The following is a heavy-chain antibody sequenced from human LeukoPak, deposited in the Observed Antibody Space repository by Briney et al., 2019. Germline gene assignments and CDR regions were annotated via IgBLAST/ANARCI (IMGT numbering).Heavy chain of an antibody. Sequence: SVKVSCKAFGGTFSSYTISWVRQAPGQGLEWMGRIIPILGIANYAQKFQGRVTITADKSTSTAYMELSSLRSEDTAVYYCASIDFGESGHADWGQGTLVTVSS. CDR1: GGTFSSYT. J-gene: IGHJ4*02. D-gene: IGHD3-10*01. V-gene: IGHV1-69*02. CDR2: IIPILGIA. CDR3: ASIDFGESGHAD.